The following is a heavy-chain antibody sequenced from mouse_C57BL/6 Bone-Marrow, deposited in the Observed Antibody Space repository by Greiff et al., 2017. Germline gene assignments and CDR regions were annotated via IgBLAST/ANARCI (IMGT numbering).Heavy chain of an antibody. D-gene: IGHD1-1*02. V-gene: IGHV1-26*01. CDR2: INPNNGGT. Sequence: EVKLQQSGPELVKPGASVKISCKASGYTFTDYYMNWVKQSHGKSLEWIGDINPNNGGTSYNQKFKGKATLTVDKSSSTAYMELRSLTSEESAVYYWAKGGEFLVFDYWGQGTTLTVSS. CDR3: AKGGEFLVFDY. CDR1: GYTFTDYY. J-gene: IGHJ2*01.